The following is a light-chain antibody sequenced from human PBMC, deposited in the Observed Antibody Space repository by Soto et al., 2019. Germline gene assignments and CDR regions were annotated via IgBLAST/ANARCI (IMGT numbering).Light chain of an antibody. J-gene: IGLJ1*01. CDR2: EVS. V-gene: IGLV2-14*01. CDR3: FSYTSSGTYV. Sequence: QSVLTQPASVSGSPGQSITISCTGTSSDVGNYKYVSWYQQHPGKAPKLMIYEVSNRPSGVSNRFSGSKSGNTASLTISGLQAQAETDYYCFSYTSSGTYVFGTGTTVTVL. CDR1: SSDVGNYKY.